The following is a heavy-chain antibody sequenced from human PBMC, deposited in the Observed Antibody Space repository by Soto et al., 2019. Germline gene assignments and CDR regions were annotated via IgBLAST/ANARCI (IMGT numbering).Heavy chain of an antibody. D-gene: IGHD5-18*01. CDR3: ARGPRGYPGFEDY. J-gene: IGHJ4*02. CDR1: GGSFSGYY. Sequence: QVQLQQWGAGLLKPSETLSLTCAVYGGSFSGYYWSWIRQPPGKGLEWIGEINHSGSTNYNPSLKSRVTISVDTSKNQFSLKLSSVTAADTAVYYCARGPRGYPGFEDYWGQGTLVTVSS. V-gene: IGHV4-34*01. CDR2: INHSGST.